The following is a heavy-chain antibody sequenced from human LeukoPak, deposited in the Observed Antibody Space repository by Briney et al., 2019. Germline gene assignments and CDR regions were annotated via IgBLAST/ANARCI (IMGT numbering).Heavy chain of an antibody. CDR1: GFTFSDYG. V-gene: IGHV3-30*03. Sequence: GGSLRLSCVASGFTFSDYGMHWVRQAPGKGLEWVAARSYDGSDEYYVDSVKGRFTISRDNSKNTLYLEMKSLSSEDTAIYYCARTYTVFGAMDVWGKGTTVTVSA. CDR3: ARTYTVFGAMDV. CDR2: RSYDGSDE. J-gene: IGHJ6*04. D-gene: IGHD3-3*01.